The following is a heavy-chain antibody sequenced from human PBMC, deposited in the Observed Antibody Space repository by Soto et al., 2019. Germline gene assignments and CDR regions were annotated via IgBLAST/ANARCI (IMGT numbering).Heavy chain of an antibody. CDR3: AKRPRALLTFDY. V-gene: IGHV3-23*01. Sequence: PGGSLRLSCSASGFTFGSYAFHWVRQAPGKGLEWVSSISDSGGTSYYADSVKGRFTISRDNSKNTLYLQMNSLRAEDTAIYYCAKRPRALLTFDYWGQGTLVTVSS. CDR2: ISDSGGTS. D-gene: IGHD1-26*01. CDR1: GFTFGSYA. J-gene: IGHJ4*02.